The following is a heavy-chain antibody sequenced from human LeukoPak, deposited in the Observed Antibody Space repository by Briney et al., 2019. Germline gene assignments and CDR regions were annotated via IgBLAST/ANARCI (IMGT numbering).Heavy chain of an antibody. J-gene: IGHJ6*02. V-gene: IGHV3-21*01. Sequence: GGSLRLSCAASGFTLSTYWMSWVRQAPGKGLEWVSSISSSSSYIYYADSVRGRFTISRDNAKNSLYLQMNSLRAEDTAVYYCARYFGDPQGMDVWGQGTTVTVSS. CDR1: GFTLSTYW. D-gene: IGHD3-10*01. CDR2: ISSSSSYI. CDR3: ARYFGDPQGMDV.